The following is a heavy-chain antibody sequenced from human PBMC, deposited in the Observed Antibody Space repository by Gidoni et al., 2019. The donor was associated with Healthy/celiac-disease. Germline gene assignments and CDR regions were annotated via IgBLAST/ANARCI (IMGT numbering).Heavy chain of an antibody. CDR1: GFTFSSYA. D-gene: IGHD2-8*01. V-gene: IGHV3-30-3*01. CDR2: ISYDGSNK. CDR3: ARDWGYCTNGVCYPGAFDI. J-gene: IGHJ3*02. Sequence: QVQLVESGGGVVQPGRSLRLSCAASGFTFSSYAMTWVRQAPGKGLEWVAVISYDGSNKYYADSVKGRFTISRDNSKNTLYLQMNSLRAEDTAVYYCARDWGYCTNGVCYPGAFDIWGQGTMVTVSS.